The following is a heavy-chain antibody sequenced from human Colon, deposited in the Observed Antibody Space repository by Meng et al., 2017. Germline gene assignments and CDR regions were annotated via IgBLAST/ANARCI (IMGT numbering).Heavy chain of an antibody. CDR2: ISSDANYK. V-gene: IGHV3-30*01. J-gene: IGHJ4*02. D-gene: IGHD1-14*01. Sequence: VQLVESGGHLVKPGGSLRLSCVASGFNFNTYAMHWVRQAPGKGLEWVAVISSDANYKYYAASVQGRFSISRDNSENTVYLQMNSLRPEDMSTYYCASSHNLYLVYWGQGTLVTVSS. CDR3: ASSHNLYLVY. CDR1: GFNFNTYA.